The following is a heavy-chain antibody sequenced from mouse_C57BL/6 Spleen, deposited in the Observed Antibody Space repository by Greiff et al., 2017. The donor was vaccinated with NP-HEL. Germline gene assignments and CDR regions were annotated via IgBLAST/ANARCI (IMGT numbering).Heavy chain of an antibody. J-gene: IGHJ4*01. CDR3: TRSGGNPLNYAVDY. V-gene: IGHV1-76*01. CDR1: GYTFTDYY. CDR2: IYPGSGNT. D-gene: IGHD2-1*01. Sequence: VKLQESGAELVRPGASVKLSCKASGYTFTDYYINWVKQRPGQGLEWIARIYPGSGNTYYNEKFKGKATLTAEKSSSTAYMQLSSLTSEDSAVYFCTRSGGNPLNYAVDYWGQGTSVTVSS.